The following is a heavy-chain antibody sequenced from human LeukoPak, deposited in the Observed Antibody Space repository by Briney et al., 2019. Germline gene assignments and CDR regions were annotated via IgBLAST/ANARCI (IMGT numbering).Heavy chain of an antibody. CDR3: ARAMSIAARLQTIFDY. CDR1: GGSIDIYY. Sequence: PSETLSLTCTVSGGSIDIYYWGWIRQPPGKGLEWIGSIYHSGSTYYNPSLKSRVAISVDTSKNQFSLNLTSVTAADTAVYYCARAMSIAARLQTIFDYWGQGTLVTVSS. CDR2: IYHSGST. J-gene: IGHJ4*02. D-gene: IGHD6-6*01. V-gene: IGHV4-38-2*02.